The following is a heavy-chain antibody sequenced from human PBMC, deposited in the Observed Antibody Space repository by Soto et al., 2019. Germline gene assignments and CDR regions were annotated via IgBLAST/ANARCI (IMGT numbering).Heavy chain of an antibody. J-gene: IGHJ4*02. D-gene: IGHD5-12*01. CDR3: GRGRSGQIVVFY. CDR1: GYTFTGHY. CDR2: IGPESGAT. Sequence: SVKVSCKASGYTFTGHYIHWVRQAPEQGPEWMGEIGPESGATRYAQKFQGRVTMTRDMSITTVYMELNNLSPDDTAVYYCGRGRSGQIVVFYWGQGTPVTVSS. V-gene: IGHV1-2*02.